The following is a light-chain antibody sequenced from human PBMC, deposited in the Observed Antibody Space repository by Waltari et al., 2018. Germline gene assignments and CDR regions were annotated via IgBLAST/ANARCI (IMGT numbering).Light chain of an antibody. CDR1: QSVSSN. J-gene: IGKJ2*01. CDR2: GAS. V-gene: IGKV3-15*01. Sequence: EIVMTQSPATLSVSPGERATLSCRASQSVSSNLAWYQQKPGQAPRLLIYGASTRATGIPARFSGSGSGTEFTLTISSLQSEDFAFYYCQQFGAFGQGTKLEIK. CDR3: QQFGA.